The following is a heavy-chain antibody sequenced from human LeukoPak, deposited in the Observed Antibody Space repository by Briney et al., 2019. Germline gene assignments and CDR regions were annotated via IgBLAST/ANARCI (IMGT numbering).Heavy chain of an antibody. V-gene: IGHV1-2*02. J-gene: IGHJ5*02. Sequence: GASVKVSCKASGYTFTDYYMHWVRQAPGQGLEWMGWINPNSGGTTYAQQFQGRVTMTTDTSITTAYMELSRLRSDDTAVYYCARVRMSGITYGCFDPWGQGTLVTVSS. D-gene: IGHD1-7*01. CDR1: GYTFTDYY. CDR2: INPNSGGT. CDR3: ARVRMSGITYGCFDP.